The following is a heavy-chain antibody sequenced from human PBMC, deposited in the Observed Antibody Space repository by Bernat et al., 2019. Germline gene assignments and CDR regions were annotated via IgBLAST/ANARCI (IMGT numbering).Heavy chain of an antibody. V-gene: IGHV3-30*02. CDR2: VRYDGSNK. Sequence: QVQLVESGGGVVQPGGSLRLSCAASGFTFSDYGMHWVRQAPGKGLEWVAFVRYDGSNKYYADSVKGRFTISRDNSKNTLYLQMNSLRREDTAVYYCAKDHPYGMDVWGQGTTVTVSS. J-gene: IGHJ6*01. CDR3: AKDHPYGMDV. CDR1: GFTFSDYG.